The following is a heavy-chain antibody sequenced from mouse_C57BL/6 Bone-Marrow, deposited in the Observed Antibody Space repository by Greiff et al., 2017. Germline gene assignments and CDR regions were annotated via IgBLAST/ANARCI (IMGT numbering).Heavy chain of an antibody. J-gene: IGHJ3*01. CDR2: IDPSDSYT. CDR1: GYTFTSYW. V-gene: IGHV1-59*01. Sequence: QVQLQQSGAELVRPGTSVKLSCKASGYTFTSYWMHWVKQRPGQGLEWIGVIDPSDSYTNYNQKFKGKATLTVDTSSSTAYMQLSSLTSEDSAVYYCARARVLLAWFAYWGQGTLVTVSA. CDR3: ARARVLLAWFAY. D-gene: IGHD1-1*01.